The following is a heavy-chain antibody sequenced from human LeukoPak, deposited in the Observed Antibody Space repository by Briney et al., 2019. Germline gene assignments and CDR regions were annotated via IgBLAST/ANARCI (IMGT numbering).Heavy chain of an antibody. CDR1: GGSFSGYY. V-gene: IGHV4-34*01. CDR3: ARGPAAAGPSDY. CDR2: INHSGST. J-gene: IGHJ4*02. Sequence: PSETLSLTYAVYGGSFSGYYWSWIRQPPGKGLEWIGEINHSGSTNYNPSLKSRVTISVDTSKNQFSLKLSSVTAADTAVYYCARGPAAAGPSDYWGQGTLVTVSS. D-gene: IGHD6-13*01.